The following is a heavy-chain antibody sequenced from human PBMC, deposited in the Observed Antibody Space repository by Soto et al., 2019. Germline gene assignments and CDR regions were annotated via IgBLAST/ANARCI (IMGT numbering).Heavy chain of an antibody. Sequence: GWSLRLSCSASGFTFSSYAMHWVRQAPGKGLEYVSAISSNGGSTYYADSVKGRFTISRDNARNSLDLQMDSLRAEDTAVYYCAKDQGCRIQLWLRNFGYCGQGILGTVPS. V-gene: IGHV3-64*04. D-gene: IGHD5-18*01. J-gene: IGHJ4*02. CDR2: ISSNGGST. CDR1: GFTFSSYA. CDR3: AKDQGCRIQLWLRNFGY.